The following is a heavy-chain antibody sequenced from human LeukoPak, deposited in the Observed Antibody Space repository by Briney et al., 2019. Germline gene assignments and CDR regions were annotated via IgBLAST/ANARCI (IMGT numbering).Heavy chain of an antibody. D-gene: IGHD3-22*01. Sequence: GASVKVSCKSSGYTFNGYYMHWVRQAPGQGLEWLGWINPYSCGTNHEQKFQSRVTISRDTSISTAYMELSRVRSDDTAVYYCARVTGYYYGSSVYYHHAFDIWGQGTMVTVSS. CDR1: GYTFNGYY. V-gene: IGHV1-2*02. CDR3: ARVTGYYYGSSVYYHHAFDI. CDR2: INPYSCGT. J-gene: IGHJ3*02.